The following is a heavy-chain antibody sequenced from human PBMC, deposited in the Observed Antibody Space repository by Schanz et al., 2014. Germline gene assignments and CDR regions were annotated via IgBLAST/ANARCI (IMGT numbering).Heavy chain of an antibody. CDR3: ASPSGYSDYGTYFDF. V-gene: IGHV3-30-3*01. J-gene: IGHJ4*02. Sequence: VQLLESGGGLVQPGGSLRLSCAASGFTFSSYAMHWVRQAPGKGLEWVALISNDGSIKYYADSVEGRFTISRDNSRNTLYLQMNSLRTDDTSVYYCASPSGYSDYGTYFDFWGQGTLXTVSS. CDR2: ISNDGSIK. D-gene: IGHD5-12*01. CDR1: GFTFSSYA.